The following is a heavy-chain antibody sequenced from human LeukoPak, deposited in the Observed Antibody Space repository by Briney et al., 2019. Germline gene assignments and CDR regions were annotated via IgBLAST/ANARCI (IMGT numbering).Heavy chain of an antibody. CDR1: GYSFTSYW. J-gene: IGHJ3*02. CDR3: ARRSESGTNDAFDI. D-gene: IGHD6-19*01. CDR2: IYPADSDT. V-gene: IGHV5-51*01. Sequence: GESLKISCKGSGYSFTSYWIAWVRQLPGKGLEWMGIIYPADSDTRYSPSFQGQVTISADKPINTADLQWSSLKASDTAIYYCARRSESGTNDAFDIWGQGTLVTVSS.